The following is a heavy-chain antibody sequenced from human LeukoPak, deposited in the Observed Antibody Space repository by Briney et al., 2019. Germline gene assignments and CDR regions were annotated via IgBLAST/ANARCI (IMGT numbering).Heavy chain of an antibody. D-gene: IGHD3-16*02. CDR3: ARDNSVGDIAWWFDP. Sequence: PGGSLRLSCAASGFTFSSYEMNWVRQAPGKGLEWVAFIRYDGSNKYYADSVKGRFTVSRDNSKNTLYLQMKSLRAEDTAVYYCARDNSVGDIAWWFDPWGQGTLVTVSS. V-gene: IGHV3-30*02. CDR2: IRYDGSNK. J-gene: IGHJ5*02. CDR1: GFTFSSYE.